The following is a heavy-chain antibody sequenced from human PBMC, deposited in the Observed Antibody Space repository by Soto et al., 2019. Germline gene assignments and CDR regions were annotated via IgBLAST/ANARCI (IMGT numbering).Heavy chain of an antibody. CDR1: GGTFSSSA. V-gene: IGHV1-69*06. CDR3: ARERPERGKDV. J-gene: IGHJ6*02. CDR2: IIPVFGTA. D-gene: IGHD3-16*01. Sequence: QVQLVQSGAEVKKPGSSVKVSCKASGGTFSSSAISWVRQAPGQGLEWMGAIIPVFGTAHYAQKFQGRVTITADKPTSTAYMELSMLRSEDTAVYCCARERPERGKDVWGQGTTVTVSS.